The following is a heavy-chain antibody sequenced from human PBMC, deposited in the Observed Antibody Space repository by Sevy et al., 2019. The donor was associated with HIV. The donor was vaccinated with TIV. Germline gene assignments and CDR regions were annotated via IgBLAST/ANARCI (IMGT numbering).Heavy chain of an antibody. V-gene: IGHV4-39*01. CDR3: ARRLAAAGGGNEYFQP. CDR2: MSYSGNS. CDR1: GGSINNKDYY. J-gene: IGHJ1*01. D-gene: IGHD6-13*01. Sequence: SETLSLTCTVSGGSINNKDYYWAWIRQPPGKGLEWIGSMSYSGNSYYNPSLNCRVTISLDTSKNQFSLRLTFVTAADTAVYYCARRLAAAGGGNEYFQPWGQGTLVTVSS.